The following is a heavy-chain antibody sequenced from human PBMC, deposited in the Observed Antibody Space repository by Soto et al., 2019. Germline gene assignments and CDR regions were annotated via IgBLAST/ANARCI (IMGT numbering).Heavy chain of an antibody. V-gene: IGHV4-31*03. CDR2: IYYSGST. Sequence: QVQLQESGPGLVKPSQTLSLTCTVSGGSISSGGYYRSWIRQHPGKGLEWIGYIYYSGSTYYNPSLKSRVTISVDTSKNQFSLKLSSVTAADTAVYYCARDEFRLNTSTSSILYGMDVWGQGTTVTVSS. CDR3: ARDEFRLNTSTSSILYGMDV. J-gene: IGHJ6*02. D-gene: IGHD3-10*01. CDR1: GGSISSGGYY.